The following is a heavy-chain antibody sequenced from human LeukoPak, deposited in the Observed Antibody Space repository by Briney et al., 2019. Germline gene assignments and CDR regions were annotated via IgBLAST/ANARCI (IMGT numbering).Heavy chain of an antibody. D-gene: IGHD3-3*01. J-gene: IGHJ4*02. Sequence: GGSLRLSCAASGFTFSSYSMNWVRQAPGKGLEWVSYISSSNSTIYYADSVKGRFTVSRDNSKNTLYLQMNSLRAEDTAVYYCAKMGEYDFWSGYYPNIDYWGQGTLVTVSS. V-gene: IGHV3-48*01. CDR2: ISSSNSTI. CDR3: AKMGEYDFWSGYYPNIDY. CDR1: GFTFSSYS.